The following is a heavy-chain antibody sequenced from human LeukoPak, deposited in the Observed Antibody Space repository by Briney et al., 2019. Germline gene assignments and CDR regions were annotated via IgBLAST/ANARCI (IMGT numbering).Heavy chain of an antibody. J-gene: IGHJ4*02. Sequence: SETLSLTCTVSGASISDSSYFWGWIRQPPGKGLEWIGEIYHSGSTNYHPSLRGRVTISVDKSKNQFSLKLSSVTAADTAVYYCARGRVPAARQNYFDCWGQGTLVTVSS. V-gene: IGHV4-39*07. D-gene: IGHD2-2*01. CDR1: GASISDSSYF. CDR2: IYHSGST. CDR3: ARGRVPAARQNYFDC.